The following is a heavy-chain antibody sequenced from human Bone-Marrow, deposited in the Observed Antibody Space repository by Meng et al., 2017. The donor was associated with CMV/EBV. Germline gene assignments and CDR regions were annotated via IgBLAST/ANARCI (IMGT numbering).Heavy chain of an antibody. J-gene: IGHJ3*01. CDR2: INRDNSYI. D-gene: IGHD2-15*01. Sequence: GESLKISCAASGFIFSDYSMNWIRQAPGKGLEWVASINRDNSYIYYKDSVKGRFTISRDNAKNSLYLRMNSLRVEDTAIYYCAKDWAKKTNRDCSHCPDDLDLWGQGTRVTVSS. CDR1: GFIFSDYS. CDR3: AKDWAKKTNRDCSHCPDDLDL. V-gene: IGHV3-21*01.